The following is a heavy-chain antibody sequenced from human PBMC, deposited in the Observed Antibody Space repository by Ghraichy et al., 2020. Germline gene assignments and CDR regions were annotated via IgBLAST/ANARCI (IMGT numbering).Heavy chain of an antibody. J-gene: IGHJ4*02. CDR1: GGTFSSYA. CDR2: IIPIFGTA. D-gene: IGHD3-22*01. CDR3: ARSPNGDYYDSSGYLDY. Sequence: SVKVSCKASGGTFSSYAISWVRQAPGQGLEWMGGIIPIFGTANYAQKFQGRVTITADESTSTAYMELSSLRSEDTAVYYCARSPNGDYYDSSGYLDYWGQGTLVTVSS. V-gene: IGHV1-69*13.